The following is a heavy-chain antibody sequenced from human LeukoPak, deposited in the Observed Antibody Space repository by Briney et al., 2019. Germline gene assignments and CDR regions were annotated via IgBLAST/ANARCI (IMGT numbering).Heavy chain of an antibody. CDR3: ARHDYSNYGDAFDI. Sequence: ASVKVSCKASGYTFTGYYMHWVRQAPGQGLEWMGWINPNSGGTNYAQKFQGRVTMTRDTSISTAYMELSRLRSDDTAVYYCARHDYSNYGDAFDIWGQGTMVTVSS. J-gene: IGHJ3*02. CDR1: GYTFTGYY. V-gene: IGHV1-2*02. CDR2: INPNSGGT. D-gene: IGHD4-11*01.